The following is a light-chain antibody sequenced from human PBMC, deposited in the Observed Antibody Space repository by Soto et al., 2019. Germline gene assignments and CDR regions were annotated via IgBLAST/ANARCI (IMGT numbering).Light chain of an antibody. CDR3: QQYGSSPIT. CDR2: GAS. Sequence: ELVWTQSPGTLSLSPGERSTLSRRARQSAISTYLAWYQQKPGQAPRLPIYGASSRATGIPDRFSGSGSGTDFTLSISRLEPEDFEVYYCQQYGSSPITFGQGIRLEIK. V-gene: IGKV3-20*01. J-gene: IGKJ5*01. CDR1: QSAISTY.